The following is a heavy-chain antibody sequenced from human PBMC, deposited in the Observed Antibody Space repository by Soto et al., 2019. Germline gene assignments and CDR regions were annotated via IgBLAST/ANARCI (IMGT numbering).Heavy chain of an antibody. V-gene: IGHV4-59*01. CDR2: IYYSWST. D-gene: IGHD3-10*01. CDR1: NGCLSSNY. Sequence: SETLSLTGTVSNGCLSSNYWSWIRQSPGKGLECIGNIYYSWSTNYNPSLKSRVTMSVDTSKNQFTLKLSSVSAADTGVYFCARSFMVPVDFFDYWGQGTLVTVSS. CDR3: ARSFMVPVDFFDY. J-gene: IGHJ4*02.